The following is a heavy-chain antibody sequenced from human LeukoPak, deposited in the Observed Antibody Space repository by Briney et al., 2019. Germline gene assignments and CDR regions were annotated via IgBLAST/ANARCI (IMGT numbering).Heavy chain of an antibody. CDR2: ISGSGDNT. Sequence: GGSLRLSCVASGFTFSSYGMSWVRQTPGKGLEWVSGISGSGDNTYYAEFEQGRFTVSRDNSKNTLILQMNSLRAEDTAVYYCVKVMSRSYDDWGQGTLVTVSS. J-gene: IGHJ4*02. CDR1: GFTFSSYG. D-gene: IGHD3-10*01. CDR3: VKVMSRSYDD. V-gene: IGHV3-23*01.